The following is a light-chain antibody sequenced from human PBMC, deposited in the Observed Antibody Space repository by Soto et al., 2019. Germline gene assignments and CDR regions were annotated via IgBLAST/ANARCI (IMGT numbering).Light chain of an antibody. CDR3: SSYTSRSSSTYV. CDR2: DVS. Sequence: QSVLTQPASVSGSPGQSITISCTGTSRDVGGYNYVSWYQQHPGKAPKLMIYDVSNRPSGVSNRFSGSKSGNTASLTISGLQAEDEADYYCSSYTSRSSSTYVFGTGTKVTVL. J-gene: IGLJ1*01. V-gene: IGLV2-14*01. CDR1: SRDVGGYNY.